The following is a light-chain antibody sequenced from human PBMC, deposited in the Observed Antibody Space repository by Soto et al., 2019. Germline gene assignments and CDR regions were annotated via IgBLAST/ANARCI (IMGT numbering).Light chain of an antibody. V-gene: IGLV4-60*03. Sequence: QSVLTQSSSASASLGSSVKLTCTLSSGHSSYIIAWHQQQPGKAPRYLMKLEGSGSYNKGSGVPDRFSGSSSGADRYLTISTLQSEDEADYYCETWDRNTRVFGGGTKLTVL. CDR1: SGHSSYI. J-gene: IGLJ3*02. CDR2: LEGSGSY. CDR3: ETWDRNTRV.